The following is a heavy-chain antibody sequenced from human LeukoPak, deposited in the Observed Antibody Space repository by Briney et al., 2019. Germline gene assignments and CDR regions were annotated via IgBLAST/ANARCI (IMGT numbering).Heavy chain of an antibody. CDR3: ARGIVPGIYYYGMDV. CDR1: GGSFSGYY. CDR2: INHSGSA. J-gene: IGHJ6*02. V-gene: IGHV4-34*01. D-gene: IGHD2-2*01. Sequence: PSETLSLTCAVYGGSFSGYYWSWIRQPPGKGLEWIGEINHSGSANYNPSLKSRVTISVDTSKNQFSLKLSSVTAADTAVYYCARGIVPGIYYYGMDVWGQGTTVTVSS.